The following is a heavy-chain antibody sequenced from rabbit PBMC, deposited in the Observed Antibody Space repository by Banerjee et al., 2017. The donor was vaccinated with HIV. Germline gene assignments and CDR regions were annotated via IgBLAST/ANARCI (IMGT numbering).Heavy chain of an antibody. D-gene: IGHD1-1*01. Sequence: QSLEESGGDLVEPGASLTLTCTASGFSFSSSYYMCWVRQAPGKGLEWIACIYAGSSGSTYYASWAKGRFTISKTSSTTVTLQMTSLTAADTATYFCARRWWLWGPGTLVTVS. J-gene: IGHJ4*01. CDR2: IYAGSSGST. V-gene: IGHV1S40*01. CDR3: ARRWWL. CDR1: GFSFSSSYY.